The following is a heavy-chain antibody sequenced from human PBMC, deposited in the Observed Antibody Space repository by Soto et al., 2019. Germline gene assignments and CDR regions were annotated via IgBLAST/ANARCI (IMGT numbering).Heavy chain of an antibody. CDR3: ARVVLSITRGAFDA. J-gene: IGHJ3*01. CDR2: ISHSGTA. V-gene: IGHV4-4*02. Sequence: QVHLQESGPGLVKPSGTLSLTCAVSGDSISSSPWWTWVRQSPGKGLEYIGEISHSGTANSNPSLKSLVTLSVEKSKNHFSLTVTSVTAADTAVYYGARVVLSITRGAFDAWGQGTPVTVSP. D-gene: IGHD1-20*01. CDR1: GDSISSSPW.